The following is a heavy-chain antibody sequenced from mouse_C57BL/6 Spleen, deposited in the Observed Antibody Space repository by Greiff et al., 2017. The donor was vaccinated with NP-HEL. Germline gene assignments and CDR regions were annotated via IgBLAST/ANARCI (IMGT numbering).Heavy chain of an antibody. D-gene: IGHD1-1*01. Sequence: EVHLVESGGGLVKPGGSLKLSCAASGFTFSDYGMHWVRQAPEKGLEWVAYISSGSSTIYYADTVKGRFTLSRDNAKNTLFLQMTSLRSEDTAMYYCARRVITTVVGMDYWGQGTSVTVSS. CDR1: GFTFSDYG. V-gene: IGHV5-17*01. CDR2: ISSGSSTI. CDR3: ARRVITTVVGMDY. J-gene: IGHJ4*01.